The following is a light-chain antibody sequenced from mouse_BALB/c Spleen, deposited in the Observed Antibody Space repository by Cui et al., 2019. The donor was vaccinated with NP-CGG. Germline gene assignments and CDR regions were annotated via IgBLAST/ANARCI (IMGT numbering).Light chain of an antibody. CDR2: GTN. CDR1: TGAVTTSNY. CDR3: ALWYSNHWV. J-gene: IGLJ1*01. V-gene: IGLV1*01. Sequence: QAVVTQESAPTTSPGATVTLTCRSSTGAVTTSNYANWVQEKPDHLFTGLIGGTNNRAPGVPARFSGSLIGDKAALTLTGSQTEDEAIYFCALWYSNHWVFGGGTKLTVL.